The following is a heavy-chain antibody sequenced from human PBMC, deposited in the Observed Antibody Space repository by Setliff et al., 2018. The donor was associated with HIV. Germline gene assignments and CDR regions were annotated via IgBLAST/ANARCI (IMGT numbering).Heavy chain of an antibody. CDR3: ARVGHIVVVTAIFDP. CDR1: GNTFSSYG. D-gene: IGHD2-21*02. Sequence: SVKVSCKASGNTFSSYGITWVRQAPGQGLEWMGGTTPLLGTTNYAQKFQGRVTITTDEPTNTVYMELSGLRSEDTAVYYCARVGHIVVVTAIFDPWGQGTLVTVSS. V-gene: IGHV1-69*05. CDR2: TTPLLGTT. J-gene: IGHJ5*02.